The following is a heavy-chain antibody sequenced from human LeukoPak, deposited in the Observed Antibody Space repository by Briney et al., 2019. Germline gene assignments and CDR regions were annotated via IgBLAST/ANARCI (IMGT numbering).Heavy chain of an antibody. J-gene: IGHJ4*02. D-gene: IGHD6-25*01. CDR2: ITYDGYYK. CDR3: TRDWAAWAY. CDR1: GFTFTTYG. Sequence: PGTSLRLSCAASGFTFTTYGMHWVRQSPGKGLEWVALITYDGYYKYYSDSVEGRFTISSDTSKNTLYLQMNSLRTEDTAVYYCTRDWAAWAYWGQGTLVTVSS. V-gene: IGHV3-30*03.